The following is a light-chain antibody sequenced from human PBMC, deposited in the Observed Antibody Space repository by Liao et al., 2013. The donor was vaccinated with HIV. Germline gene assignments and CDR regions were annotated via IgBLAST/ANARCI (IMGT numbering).Light chain of an antibody. CDR3: QSADSSGAWV. Sequence: SYELTQPPSVSVSPGQTARIACSGDALPNQYAYWYQQKPGQAPVVVILKNSERPSGIPERFSGSSSGTTVTLTVSGVQAEDEADYYCQSADSSGAWVFGGGTEADRP. CDR2: KNS. V-gene: IGLV3-25*03. J-gene: IGLJ3*02. CDR1: ALPNQY.